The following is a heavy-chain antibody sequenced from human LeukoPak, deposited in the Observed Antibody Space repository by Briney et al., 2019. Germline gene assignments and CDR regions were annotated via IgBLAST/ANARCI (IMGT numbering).Heavy chain of an antibody. V-gene: IGHV3-23*01. Sequence: GRSLRLSCAASGFTFSSYAMSWVRQAPGKGLEWVSAISGSGGSTYYADSVKGRFTISRDNSKNTLYLQMNSLRAEDTAVYYCAKEPGRREYYDFWSGYYCYFDYWGQGTLVTVSS. CDR1: GFTFSSYA. D-gene: IGHD3-3*01. J-gene: IGHJ4*02. CDR3: AKEPGRREYYDFWSGYYCYFDY. CDR2: ISGSGGST.